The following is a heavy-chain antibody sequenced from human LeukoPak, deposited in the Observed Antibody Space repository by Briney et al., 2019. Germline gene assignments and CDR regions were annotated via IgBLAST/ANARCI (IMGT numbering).Heavy chain of an antibody. J-gene: IGHJ4*02. D-gene: IGHD6-19*01. CDR1: GYTFTSYD. Sequence: GASVKVSCKASGYTFTSYDINWVRQAPGQGLEWMGWMNPNRGNTVYAQKFQGRVTMTRNTSISTAYMELSSLRSEDTAVYYCARVSYSSGWWGQGTLVTVSS. CDR2: MNPNRGNT. CDR3: ARVSYSSGW. V-gene: IGHV1-8*01.